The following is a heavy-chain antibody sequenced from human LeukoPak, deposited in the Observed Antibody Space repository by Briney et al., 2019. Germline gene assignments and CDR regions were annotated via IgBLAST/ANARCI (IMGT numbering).Heavy chain of an antibody. Sequence: PGGSLRLSCAASGFTFSSYAMAWVRQAPGRGLEWVSSIGASDGRTYYADSVRGRFAISRDNSKNTLFLQMNSVRAEDTAVYYCAKPCGGDFYGMDVWGQGTTVTVSS. D-gene: IGHD2-21*01. V-gene: IGHV3-23*01. CDR2: IGASDGRT. J-gene: IGHJ6*02. CDR3: AKPCGGDFYGMDV. CDR1: GFTFSSYA.